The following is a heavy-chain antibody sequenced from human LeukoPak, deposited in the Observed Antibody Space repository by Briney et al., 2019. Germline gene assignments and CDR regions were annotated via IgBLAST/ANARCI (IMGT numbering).Heavy chain of an antibody. J-gene: IGHJ2*01. CDR2: FDPQDGET. D-gene: IGHD3-22*01. Sequence: ASVQVSCEVSGDTLTKLSMHWVRQAPGKGLEWMGGFDPQDGETIYAQKFQGRVTMTEDTSADTAYMELSSLRSEDTAVYYCARDRYYDSSGYRWYFDLWGRGTLVTVSS. CDR1: GDTLTKLS. CDR3: ARDRYYDSSGYRWYFDL. V-gene: IGHV1-24*01.